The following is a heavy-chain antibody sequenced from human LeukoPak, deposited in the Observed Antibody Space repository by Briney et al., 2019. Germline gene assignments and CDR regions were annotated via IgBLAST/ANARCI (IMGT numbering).Heavy chain of an antibody. Sequence: GESLLISCKGSGYSFTSYWIGWVRQMPGKGLEWMGIIYPGDSDTRYSPSFQGQVTISADKSINTAYLQWSSLKASDTAMYYCARIYYDSSGFHKSFDIWGQGTMVTVSS. V-gene: IGHV5-51*01. CDR2: IYPGDSDT. CDR1: GYSFTSYW. CDR3: ARIYYDSSGFHKSFDI. D-gene: IGHD3-22*01. J-gene: IGHJ3*02.